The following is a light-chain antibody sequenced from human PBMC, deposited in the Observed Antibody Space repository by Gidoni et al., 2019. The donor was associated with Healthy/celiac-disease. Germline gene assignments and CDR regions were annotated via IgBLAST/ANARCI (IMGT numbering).Light chain of an antibody. Sequence: EIVLTQSPGTLSLSPGERATLSCRASQSVSSSYLAWYQQKPGQAPRLLIYGASSRSTGIPDRFSGSGSGTDCTLTISSLEPEDFAVYYCHQYGSSPRWTFGQGTKLEIK. CDR3: HQYGSSPRWT. CDR2: GAS. CDR1: QSVSSSY. J-gene: IGKJ2*02. V-gene: IGKV3-20*01.